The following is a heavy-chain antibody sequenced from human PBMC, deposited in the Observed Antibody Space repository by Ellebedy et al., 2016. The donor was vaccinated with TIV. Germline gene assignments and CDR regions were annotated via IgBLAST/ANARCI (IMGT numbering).Heavy chain of an antibody. Sequence: GGSLRLSCAASGFTFSDHYMDWVRQAPGKGLDWVGRTRDKAHGYTTESAASVKGRFSISRDDTKNSLYLQMNSLKTEDTAVYYCVRVRTSGSWDLDYWGPGTLVTVSS. CDR3: VRVRTSGSWDLDY. J-gene: IGHJ4*02. CDR1: GFTFSDHY. D-gene: IGHD3-10*01. CDR2: TRDKAHGYTT. V-gene: IGHV3-72*01.